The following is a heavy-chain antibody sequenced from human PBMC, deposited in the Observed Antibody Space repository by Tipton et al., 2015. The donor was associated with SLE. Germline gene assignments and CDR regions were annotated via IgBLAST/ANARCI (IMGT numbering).Heavy chain of an antibody. CDR2: ISSSSSTI. CDR1: GFTITPYT. V-gene: IGHV3-48*01. D-gene: IGHD2-2*01. J-gene: IGHJ4*02. Sequence: SLRLSCAASGFTITPYTMHWVRQAPGKGLEWVSYISSSSSTIYYADSVKGRFTISRDNAKSSLYLQMNSLRAEDTAVYFCTRDASAVRFDYWGQGTLVTASS. CDR3: TRDASAVRFDY.